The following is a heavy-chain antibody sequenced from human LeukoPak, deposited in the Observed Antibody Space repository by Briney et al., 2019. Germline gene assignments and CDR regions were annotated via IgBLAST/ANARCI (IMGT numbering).Heavy chain of an antibody. CDR3: ASHRGSCSGVNCYSFYFHS. D-gene: IGHD2-15*01. J-gene: IGHJ4*02. CDR1: GASISSITNY. Sequence: PSETLSLTCSVSGASISSITNYWGWIRQAPGKGLEWIGSIFYSGVTYYNPCLKGRVTISVDTSKNQFSLKVRSVTAADTAVYYCASHRGSCSGVNCYSFYFHSWGQGTLVTVSS. V-gene: IGHV4-39*01. CDR2: IFYSGVT.